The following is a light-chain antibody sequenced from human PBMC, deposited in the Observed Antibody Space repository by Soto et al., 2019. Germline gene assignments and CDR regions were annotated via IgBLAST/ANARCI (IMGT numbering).Light chain of an antibody. Sequence: QSVLTQPPSVSGAPGQRVTISCTGSSSNIGAGYDVHWYQQLPGTAPKLLIYGNSNRPSGVPDGFSGSKSGTSASLAITGLQAEDEADYSCQSYDSSLSGYVVFGGGTKLTVL. CDR1: SSNIGAGYD. V-gene: IGLV1-40*01. CDR2: GNS. CDR3: QSYDSSLSGYVV. J-gene: IGLJ2*01.